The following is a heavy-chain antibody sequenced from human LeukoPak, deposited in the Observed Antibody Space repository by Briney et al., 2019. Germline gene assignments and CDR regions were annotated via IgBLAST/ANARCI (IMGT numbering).Heavy chain of an antibody. V-gene: IGHV3-21*01. CDR3: ARDRWGYSYGGD. CDR2: ISSSSSYI. CDR1: GFTFSSYS. Sequence: SGGSLRLSCAASGFTFSSYSMNWVRQAPGKGPEWVSSISSSSSYIYYADSVKGRFTISRDDAKNSLYLQMNSLRAEDTAVYYCARDRWGYSYGGDWGQGTLVTVSS. J-gene: IGHJ4*02. D-gene: IGHD5-18*01.